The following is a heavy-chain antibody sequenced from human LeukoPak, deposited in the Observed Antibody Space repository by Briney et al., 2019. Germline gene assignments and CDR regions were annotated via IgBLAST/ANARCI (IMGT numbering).Heavy chain of an antibody. D-gene: IGHD3-10*01. J-gene: IGHJ4*02. CDR3: AHFRGSGRNFDY. V-gene: IGHV2-5*02. Sequence: SGPTLVNPTQTLTLTCTFSGLSLSTSGVGVGWIRQPPGKALEWLALIYWDNDKPYSPSLKSRLTITKDTSKKQVVLTMTNMDPVDTATYYCAHFRGSGRNFDYWGQGTLVTVSS. CDR1: GLSLSTSGVG. CDR2: IYWDNDK.